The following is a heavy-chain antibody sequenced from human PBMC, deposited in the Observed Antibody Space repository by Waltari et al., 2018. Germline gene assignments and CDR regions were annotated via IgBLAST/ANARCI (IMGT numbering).Heavy chain of an antibody. CDR2: TYYKSKWFY. J-gene: IGHJ6*03. D-gene: IGHD2-8*01. Sequence: QLQLQLSGPGLLKPSQTLSLTCGIFGDSVSRDDTAWSWFRQSPSWGLEWLGRTYYKSKWFYDYPVSMKSRVTVTPDTSRNQFSLQLRSVTPEDSAVYYCARGALARLTNYGRVNRYYFYIDFWGDGTTVTVSS. CDR3: ARGALARLTNYGRVNRYYFYIDF. CDR1: GDSVSRDDTA. V-gene: IGHV6-1*01.